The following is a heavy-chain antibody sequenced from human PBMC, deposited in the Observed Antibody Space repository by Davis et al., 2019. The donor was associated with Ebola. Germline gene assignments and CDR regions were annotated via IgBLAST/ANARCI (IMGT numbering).Heavy chain of an antibody. J-gene: IGHJ5*02. CDR2: ISAYNGNT. CDR1: GYTFTSYD. Sequence: ASVKVSCKASGYTFTSYDISWVRQAPGQGLEWMGWISAYNGNTNYAQKLQGRVTMTTNTSTSTAYMELRSLRSDDTAVYYCARVNIAAAGVGFDPWGQGTLVTVSS. CDR3: ARVNIAAAGVGFDP. D-gene: IGHD6-13*01. V-gene: IGHV1-18*01.